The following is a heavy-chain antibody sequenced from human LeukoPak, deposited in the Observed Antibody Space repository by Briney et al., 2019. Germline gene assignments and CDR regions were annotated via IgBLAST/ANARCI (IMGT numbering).Heavy chain of an antibody. Sequence: GGSLRLSCAASGFTFSSYAMSWVRQAPGKGLEWVSGISGSGGNTYYADSVKGRFTISRDNSKNTLYLQMNSLRAEDTAVYYCARGPGDFWSGNWFDPWGQGTLVTVSS. CDR3: ARGPGDFWSGNWFDP. D-gene: IGHD3-3*01. CDR2: ISGSGGNT. V-gene: IGHV3-23*01. J-gene: IGHJ5*02. CDR1: GFTFSSYA.